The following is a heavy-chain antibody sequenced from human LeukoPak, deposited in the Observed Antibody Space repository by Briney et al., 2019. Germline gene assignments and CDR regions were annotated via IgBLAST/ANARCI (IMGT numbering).Heavy chain of an antibody. CDR1: GFTLSSYS. CDR3: ARHLSGITGYTYGRGIDY. D-gene: IGHD5-18*01. CDR2: ISSTSSTK. Sequence: GGSLRLSCSASGFTLSSYSMNWVRQAPGKGLEWVSYISSTSSTKYYADSVKGRFTISRDNAKKSLYLQMNSLRAEDTAVYYCARHLSGITGYTYGRGIDYWGQGTLLTVSS. J-gene: IGHJ4*02. V-gene: IGHV3-48*04.